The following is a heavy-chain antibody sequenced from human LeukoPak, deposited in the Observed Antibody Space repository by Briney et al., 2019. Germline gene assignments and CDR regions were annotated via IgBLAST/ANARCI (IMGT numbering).Heavy chain of an antibody. V-gene: IGHV4-59*12. Sequence: PSETLSLTCTVSGGSISSYYWSWIRQPPGKGLEWIGYIYYSGSTNYNPSLKSRVTISVDTSKNQFSLKLSSVTAADTAVYYCARLQTLRIAAARYFDLWGRGTLVTVSS. J-gene: IGHJ2*01. CDR3: ARLQTLRIAAARYFDL. CDR2: IYYSGST. D-gene: IGHD6-13*01. CDR1: GGSISSYY.